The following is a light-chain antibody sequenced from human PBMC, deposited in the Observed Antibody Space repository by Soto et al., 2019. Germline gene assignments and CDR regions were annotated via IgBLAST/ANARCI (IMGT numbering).Light chain of an antibody. CDR1: PSVNSN. J-gene: IGKJ3*01. CDR2: HAS. Sequence: EIVMTQSPATLSVSPGERATLSCRASPSVNSNLAWYQQKPGQAPRLLIYHASARAIGIPARFSGSGSGTEFTLTISSLQSEDFAVYYCQQYSTWPFTFGPGTKVDIK. V-gene: IGKV3-15*01. CDR3: QQYSTWPFT.